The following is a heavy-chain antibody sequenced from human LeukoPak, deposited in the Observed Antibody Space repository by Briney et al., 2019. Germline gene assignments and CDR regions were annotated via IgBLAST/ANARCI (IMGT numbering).Heavy chain of an antibody. CDR2: FDPEDGET. J-gene: IGHJ5*02. CDR3: ATARPYGSGSYSPWGWFDP. D-gene: IGHD3-10*01. Sequence: ASVTVSRKVSGYTLTELSMHWVRQAPGKGLEWMGGFDPEDGETIYAQKFQGRVTVTEDTSTDTAYMELSSLRSEDTAVYYCATARPYGSGSYSPWGWFDPWGRGTLVTVSS. CDR1: GYTLTELS. V-gene: IGHV1-24*01.